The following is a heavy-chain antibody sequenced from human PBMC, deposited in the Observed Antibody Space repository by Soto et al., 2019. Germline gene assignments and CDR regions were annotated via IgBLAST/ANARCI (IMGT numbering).Heavy chain of an antibody. D-gene: IGHD6-19*01. CDR3: AKDRVSSGWFDY. CDR2: ISYDGSNK. Sequence: QVQLVESGGGVVQPGRSLRLSCAASGFTFSSYGMHWVRQAPGKGLEWVAVISYDGSNKYYADSVKGRFTISRDNSENALDLQMNSLRAEDTAVYYCAKDRVSSGWFDYWGQGTLVTVSS. J-gene: IGHJ4*02. V-gene: IGHV3-30*18. CDR1: GFTFSSYG.